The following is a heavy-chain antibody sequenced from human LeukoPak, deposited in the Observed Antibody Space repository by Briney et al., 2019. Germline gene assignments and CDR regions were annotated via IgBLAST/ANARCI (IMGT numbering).Heavy chain of an antibody. Sequence: GESLKISCKGSGYSFTSYWIGWVRQMPGKGLEWMGIISPGDSDTRYSPSLQGQVTISADKSISTAYLQWSRLKGSETAMYYCARGFLGYCSSTSCSTYDAFDIWGQGTMVTVSS. D-gene: IGHD2-2*01. CDR1: GYSFTSYW. J-gene: IGHJ3*02. CDR3: ARGFLGYCSSTSCSTYDAFDI. V-gene: IGHV5-51*01. CDR2: ISPGDSDT.